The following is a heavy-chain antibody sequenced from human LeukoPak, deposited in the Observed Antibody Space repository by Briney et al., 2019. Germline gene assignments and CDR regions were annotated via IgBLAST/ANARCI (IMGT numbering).Heavy chain of an antibody. J-gene: IGHJ4*02. CDR1: GFTFSSYE. CDR2: IKQDGSEK. V-gene: IGHV3-7*01. Sequence: GGSLRLSCAASGFTFSSYEMNWVRQAPGKGLEWVANIKQDGSEKYYVDSVKGRFTISRDNAKNSLYLQMNSLRAEDTAVYYCAREKVFVPAFDYWGQGTLVTVSS. CDR3: AREKVFVPAFDY. D-gene: IGHD3-3*01.